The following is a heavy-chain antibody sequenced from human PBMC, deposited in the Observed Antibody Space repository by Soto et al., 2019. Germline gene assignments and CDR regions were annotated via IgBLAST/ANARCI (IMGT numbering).Heavy chain of an antibody. CDR1: GGSLNSYT. V-gene: IGHV1-69*04. CDR2: VIPVLTMT. D-gene: IGHD2-21*02. Sequence: QVHLVQSGAEVKKPGSSVKVSCKASGGSLNSYTISWVRQAPGQGLEWLGRVIPVLTMTNYAQKFQDRVTISADKSASTAYMELSSLKSEDTAVYYCARALRDCGGYRWGWGFDLWGRGTLVIVSS. J-gene: IGHJ2*01. CDR3: ARALRDCGGYRWGWGFDL.